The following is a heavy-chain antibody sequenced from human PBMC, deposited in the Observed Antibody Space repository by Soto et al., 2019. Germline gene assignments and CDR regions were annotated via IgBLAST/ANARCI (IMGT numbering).Heavy chain of an antibody. V-gene: IGHV1-69*13. CDR1: GGTFSSYA. Sequence: SVKVSCKASGGTFSSYAISWVRQAPGQGLEWMGGIIPIFGTANYAQKFQGRVTITADESTSTAYMELSSLRSEDTAVYYCARDGYYGSGSSGYYYYYGMDVWGQGPTVTVPS. CDR3: ARDGYYGSGSSGYYYYYGMDV. CDR2: IIPIFGTA. D-gene: IGHD3-10*01. J-gene: IGHJ6*02.